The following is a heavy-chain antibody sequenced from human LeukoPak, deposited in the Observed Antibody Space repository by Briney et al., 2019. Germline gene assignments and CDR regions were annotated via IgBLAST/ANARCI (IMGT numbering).Heavy chain of an antibody. J-gene: IGHJ6*03. CDR1: GYTFTSYG. Sequence: GASVKVSCKASGYTFTSYGISWVRQAPGQGLEWTGWISAYNGNTNYAQKLQGRVTMTTDTSTSTAYMELRSLRSDDTAVYYCARSVAGTGYYYYYMDVWGKGTTVTISS. V-gene: IGHV1-18*01. D-gene: IGHD6-19*01. CDR2: ISAYNGNT. CDR3: ARSVAGTGYYYYYMDV.